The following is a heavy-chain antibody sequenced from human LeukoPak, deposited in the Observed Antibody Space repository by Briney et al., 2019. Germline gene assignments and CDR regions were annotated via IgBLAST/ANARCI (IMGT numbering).Heavy chain of an antibody. CDR2: ISGSGGST. CDR1: GFTFTSYS. Sequence: GGSLRLSCAASGFTFTSYSMNWVRQAPGKGLEWVSAISGSGGSTYYADSVKGRFTISRDNSKNTLYLQMNSLRAEDTAVYYCAKDTEGPQIMITFGGVIGNYFDYWGQGTLVTVSS. V-gene: IGHV3-23*01. J-gene: IGHJ4*02. CDR3: AKDTEGPQIMITFGGVIGNYFDY. D-gene: IGHD3-16*02.